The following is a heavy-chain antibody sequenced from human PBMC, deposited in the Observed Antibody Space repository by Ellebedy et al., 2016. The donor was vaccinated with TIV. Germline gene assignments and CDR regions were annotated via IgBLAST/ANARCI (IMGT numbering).Heavy chain of an antibody. CDR2: ISSSSSTM. J-gene: IGHJ3*02. CDR1: GFTFSSYS. V-gene: IGHV3-48*02. Sequence: GESLKISCAASGFTFSSYSLNWVRQAPGKGLEWVSYISSSSSTMYYADSVKGRFTISRDNAKTSLFLQMNRLRDEVKAVYNCARVRVLEGRWAFDIWGQGTMVTVSS. CDR3: ARVRVLEGRWAFDI. D-gene: IGHD1-1*01.